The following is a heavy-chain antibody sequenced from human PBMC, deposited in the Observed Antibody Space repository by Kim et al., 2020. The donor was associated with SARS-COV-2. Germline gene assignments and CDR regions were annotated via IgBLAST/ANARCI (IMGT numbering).Heavy chain of an antibody. CDR2: VNNGGNA. CDR1: GFTFSSRA. V-gene: IGHV3-23*01. J-gene: IGHJ4*02. CDR3: AKDHPSSGWPAFDS. D-gene: IGHD6-19*01. Sequence: GGSLRLSCAASGFTFSSRAMSWVRQAPGKGPEWVASVNNGGNAYYAASVKDRFTVSRDITRDTLYLQMNSLRAEDTALYFCAKDHPSSGWPAFDSWGQGTLVTGSS.